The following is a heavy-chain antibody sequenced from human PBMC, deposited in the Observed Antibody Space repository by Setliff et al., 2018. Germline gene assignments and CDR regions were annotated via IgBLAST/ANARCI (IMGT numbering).Heavy chain of an antibody. Sequence: PGGSLRLSCAAPGPTFSRYSMNWVRQAPGKGLEWISYISSSNSGMYYADSVKGRFTISRDSAKSSLYLQMNSLRAEDTAVYYCARDQGSYGYRAFDSWGQGALVTVSS. J-gene: IGHJ4*02. D-gene: IGHD3-16*01. CDR2: ISSSNSGM. CDR1: GPTFSRYS. CDR3: ARDQGSYGYRAFDS. V-gene: IGHV3-48*01.